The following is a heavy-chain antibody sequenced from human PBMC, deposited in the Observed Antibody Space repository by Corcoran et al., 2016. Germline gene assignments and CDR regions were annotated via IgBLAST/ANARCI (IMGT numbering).Heavy chain of an antibody. V-gene: IGHV1-18*01. D-gene: IGHD2-2*01. CDR1: GYTFTSYG. CDR3: ARDSKEYQLLSVLDWFDP. Sequence: QVQLVQSGAEVKKPGASVKVSCKASGYTFTSYGISWVRQAPGQGLEWMGWISAYNGNTNYAQKLQGRVTMTTDTSTSTAYMELRSLRSDDTAVYYCARDSKEYQLLSVLDWFDPWGQGTLVTVSS. CDR2: ISAYNGNT. J-gene: IGHJ5*02.